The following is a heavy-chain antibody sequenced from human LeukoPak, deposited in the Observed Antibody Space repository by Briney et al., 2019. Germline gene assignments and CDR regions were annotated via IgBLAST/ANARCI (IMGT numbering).Heavy chain of an antibody. CDR3: ANSGPRRALTAPDYFDY. Sequence: QPGGSLRLSCAASGFTFTSYAMSWVRQAPGKGLEWVSAISGSGGSTYYADSVKGRFTISRDNSKNTLYLQMNSLRAEDTAVYYCANSGPRRALTAPDYFDYWGQGTLVTVSS. J-gene: IGHJ4*02. D-gene: IGHD1-14*01. V-gene: IGHV3-23*01. CDR1: GFTFTSYA. CDR2: ISGSGGST.